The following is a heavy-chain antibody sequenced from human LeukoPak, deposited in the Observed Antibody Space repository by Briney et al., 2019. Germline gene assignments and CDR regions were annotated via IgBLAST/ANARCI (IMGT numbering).Heavy chain of an antibody. V-gene: IGHV4-39*07. CDR2: IYYSGST. J-gene: IGHJ4*02. CDR1: GGSISNRNYY. Sequence: SETLSLTCTVSGGSISNRNYYWAWIRQPPGKGLEWIGSIYYSGSTYYNPSLKSRVTISVDTSKNQFSLKLSSVTAADTAVYYCARDHLTLYYYGSGSYLDYWGQGTLVTVSS. D-gene: IGHD3-10*01. CDR3: ARDHLTLYYYGSGSYLDY.